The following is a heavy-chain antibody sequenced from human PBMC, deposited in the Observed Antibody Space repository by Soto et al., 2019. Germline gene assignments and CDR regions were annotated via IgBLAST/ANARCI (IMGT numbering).Heavy chain of an antibody. J-gene: IGHJ4*02. Sequence: EVQLVESGGGLVQPGGSLRLSCSASGFTFSSYAMHWVRQAPGKGLEYVSAISSNGGSTYYADSVKGRFTISRDNSKNTLYLQMSSLRAEDTAVYYCVKRALPPYGYLGGYFDYWGQGTLVTVSS. CDR3: VKRALPPYGYLGGYFDY. V-gene: IGHV3-64D*06. CDR1: GFTFSSYA. D-gene: IGHD5-18*01. CDR2: ISSNGGST.